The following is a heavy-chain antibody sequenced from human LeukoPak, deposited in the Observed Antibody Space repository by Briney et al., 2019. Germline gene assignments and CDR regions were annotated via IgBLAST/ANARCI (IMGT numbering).Heavy chain of an antibody. D-gene: IGHD3-10*01. V-gene: IGHV1-69*06. J-gene: IGHJ3*02. Sequence: SVKVSCKASGGTFRSYAIHWVRQAPGQGLELMGRIIPIFCSANYAQKFQGRVTITADKSTSTAYMELSSLRSEDTAVYYCARVSSTNLLWFGELAAQNDAFDIWGQGTMVTVSS. CDR1: GGTFRSYA. CDR3: ARVSSTNLLWFGELAAQNDAFDI. CDR2: IIPIFCSA.